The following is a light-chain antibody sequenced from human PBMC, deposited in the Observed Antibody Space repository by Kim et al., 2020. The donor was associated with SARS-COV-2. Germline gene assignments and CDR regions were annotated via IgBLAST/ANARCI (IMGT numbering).Light chain of an antibody. CDR1: DIGRKA. CDR2: RDS. V-gene: IGLV3-9*01. J-gene: IGLJ2*01. CDR3: QVWDINAVI. Sequence: SYELTQPLSASVALGQTARITCGGNDIGRKAVHWYQQRPGQAPLLVIYRDSSRASGIPARFSGSNSGNTATLTIDSAQVADDADYYCQVWDINAVIFGGG.